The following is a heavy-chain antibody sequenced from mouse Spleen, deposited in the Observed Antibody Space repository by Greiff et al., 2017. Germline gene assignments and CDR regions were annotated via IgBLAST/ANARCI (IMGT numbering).Heavy chain of an antibody. CDR1: GYSFTDYN. J-gene: IGHJ2*01. CDR2: FKHTYGTN. V-gene: IGHV1-39*01. Sequence: VQLQQSGPELVKPGASVKISCKASGYSFTDYNMNWVKQSNGNSLEWIGVFKHTYGTNSSNQKFKGKATLTVDQSSSTAYMQRNSLTSEDSAVYYCAREPPQTLYYFDYWGQGTTLTVSS. CDR3: AREPPQTLYYFDY.